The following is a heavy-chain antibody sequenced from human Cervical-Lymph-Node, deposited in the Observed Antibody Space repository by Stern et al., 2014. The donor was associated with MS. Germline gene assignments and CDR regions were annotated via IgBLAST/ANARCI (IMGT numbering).Heavy chain of an antibody. V-gene: IGHV4-61*02. CDR1: GGSFSSDLYY. CDR2: IHDSGST. CDR3: ARIGPRGSPRGHYFDF. D-gene: IGHD3-16*01. J-gene: IGHJ4*02. Sequence: QLQLQESGPGLVKPSQTLSLTCAVSGGSFSSDLYYWSWIRQPAGKGLEWIGRIHDSGSTSYNPSLRSGFNISRDSSKKDFSLRLDSVTAADTAVYYCARIGPRGSPRGHYFDFWGQGALVTVSS.